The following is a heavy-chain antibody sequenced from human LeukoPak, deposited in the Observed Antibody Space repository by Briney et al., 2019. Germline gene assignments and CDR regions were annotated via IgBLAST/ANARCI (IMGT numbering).Heavy chain of an antibody. V-gene: IGHV4-59*01. J-gene: IGHJ4*02. CDR3: ARQVYSSSWSYYFDY. Sequence: PSETLSLTCAVYGGSFSGYYWSWIRQPPGRGLEWIGSIHYSGSTSYNSSLKSRVTISVDTSKNQFSLKLSSVTPADTAVYYCARQVYSSSWSYYFDYWGQGILVTVSS. CDR1: GGSFSGYY. CDR2: IHYSGST. D-gene: IGHD6-13*01.